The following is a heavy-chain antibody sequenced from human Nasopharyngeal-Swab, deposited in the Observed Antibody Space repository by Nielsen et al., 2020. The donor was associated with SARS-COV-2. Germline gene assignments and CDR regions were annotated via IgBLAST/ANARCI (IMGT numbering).Heavy chain of an antibody. CDR1: GYTLTELS. V-gene: IGHV1-24*01. CDR3: ATGAAVAGTPISYYYYYGMDV. J-gene: IGHJ6*02. CDR2: FDPEDGET. Sequence: ASVKVSCKVSGYTLTELSMHWVRQAPGKGLEWMGGFDPEDGETIYAQKFQGRVTMTEDTSTDTAYMELSSLRSEETAVYYCATGAAVAGTPISYYYYYGMDVWGQGTTVTVSS. D-gene: IGHD6-19*01.